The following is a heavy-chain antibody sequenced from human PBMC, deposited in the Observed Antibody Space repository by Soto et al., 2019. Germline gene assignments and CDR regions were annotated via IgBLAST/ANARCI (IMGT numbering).Heavy chain of an antibody. CDR3: ARQSDGYNYFFDY. V-gene: IGHV5-51*01. CDR2: IYPGDSDT. J-gene: IGHJ4*02. CDR1: GYSFTRYW. D-gene: IGHD5-12*01. Sequence: GESLKISCKGSGYSFTRYWIAWVRQMPGKGLEWMGVIYPGDSDTRYSPSFQGQVTFSADKSISTAYLQWSSLKASDTAMYYCARQSDGYNYFFDYWGQGTLVTVS.